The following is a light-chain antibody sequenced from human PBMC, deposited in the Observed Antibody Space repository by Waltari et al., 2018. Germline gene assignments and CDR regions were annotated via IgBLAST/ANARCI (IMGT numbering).Light chain of an antibody. V-gene: IGKV1-5*01. J-gene: IGKJ1*01. CDR3: QQYRGLWT. Sequence: DLQMTQSPSTLSASVGDRVTITCRASQRVSSWLAWYRQKPGEAPKLLIYDASSLESGVPSRFSGSGSGTEFTLTISSLQSDDFATYYCQQYRGLWTFGQGTRVEVK. CDR2: DAS. CDR1: QRVSSW.